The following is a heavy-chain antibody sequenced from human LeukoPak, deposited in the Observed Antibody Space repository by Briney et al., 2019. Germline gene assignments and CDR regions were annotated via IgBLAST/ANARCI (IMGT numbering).Heavy chain of an antibody. CDR2: IYTSGST. CDR3: AREFEDIVAMGWFDP. D-gene: IGHD5-12*01. CDR1: GGSISSYY. V-gene: IGHV4-4*07. Sequence: SETLSLTCTVSGGSISSYYWSWIRQPPGKGLEWIGRIYTSGSTNYNPSLKSRVTMSVDTSKNQFSLKLSSVTAADTAVYYCAREFEDIVAMGWFDPWGQGTLVTVSS. J-gene: IGHJ5*02.